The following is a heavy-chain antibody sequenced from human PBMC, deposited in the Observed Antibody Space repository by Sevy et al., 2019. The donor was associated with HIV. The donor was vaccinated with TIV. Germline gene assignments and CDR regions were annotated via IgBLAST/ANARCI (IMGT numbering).Heavy chain of an antibody. Sequence: GGSLRLSCAASGFTFTNTWMSWVRQAPGKGLEWVGRIKSKTDGGTGDYAAPVKGRFSISRDDSKNTLNLQMNSLKNEDTAVYYCTTGDPYNRYGYMRPYFFDYWGQGTLVTVSS. CDR1: GFTFTNTW. V-gene: IGHV3-15*01. CDR3: TTGDPYNRYGYMRPYFFDY. D-gene: IGHD5-18*01. J-gene: IGHJ4*02. CDR2: IKSKTDGGTG.